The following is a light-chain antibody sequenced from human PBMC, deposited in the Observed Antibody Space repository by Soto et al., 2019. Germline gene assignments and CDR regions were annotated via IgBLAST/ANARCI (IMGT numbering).Light chain of an antibody. V-gene: IGKV3-15*01. CDR1: QSVGSN. CDR2: GAS. CDR3: QHYNNWPLT. J-gene: IGKJ1*01. Sequence: EIVMTQSPATLSVSPGERATLSCRASQSVGSNLAWYQQKPAQAPRLLIYGASTRATAIPARFSGSGSGTEFTLTISSLQSEDFAVYYCQHYNNWPLTFGQGTKVEIK.